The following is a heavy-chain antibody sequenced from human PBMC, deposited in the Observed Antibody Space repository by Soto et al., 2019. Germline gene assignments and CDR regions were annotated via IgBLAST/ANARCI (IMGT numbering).Heavy chain of an antibody. V-gene: IGHV1-24*01. CDR3: ATAVWMVAATPFYYYMDV. CDR1: GYTLTELS. CDR2: FDPEDGET. J-gene: IGHJ6*03. D-gene: IGHD2-15*01. Sequence: ASVKVSCKVSGYTLTELSMHWVRRAPGKGLEWMGGFDPEDGETIYAQKFQGRVTMTEDTSTDTAYMELSSLRSEDTAVYYCATAVWMVAATPFYYYMDVWGKGTTVTVSS.